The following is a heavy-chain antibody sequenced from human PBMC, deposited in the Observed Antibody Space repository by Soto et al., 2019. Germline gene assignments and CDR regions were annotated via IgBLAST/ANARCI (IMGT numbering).Heavy chain of an antibody. CDR3: ARGKRSITATAGTGWFDP. D-gene: IGHD6-13*01. V-gene: IGHV4-30-2*06. J-gene: IGHJ5*02. CDR2: IYYPGLT. Sequence: QLQLQESGSGLLKPSQTLSLNCSVSGDSISSGGLSWNWLRQSPGRGLEWIGYIYYPGLTYYNPSLKGRVSMSLDSSKNLVSLSLSSVTAADSAVYYCARGKRSITATAGTGWFDPWGPGTLVTVSS. CDR1: GDSISSGGLS.